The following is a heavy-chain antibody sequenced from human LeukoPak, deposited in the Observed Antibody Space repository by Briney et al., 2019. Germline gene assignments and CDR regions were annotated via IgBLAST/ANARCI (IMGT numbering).Heavy chain of an antibody. Sequence: AASVKVSCKASGYTFTSYGISWVRQAPGQGLEWMGWISAYNGNTNYAQKLQGRVTMTTDTSTGTAYMELRSLRSDDTAVYYCARAITMVRGVVFDYWGQGTLVTVSS. D-gene: IGHD3-10*01. V-gene: IGHV1-18*01. J-gene: IGHJ4*02. CDR3: ARAITMVRGVVFDY. CDR1: GYTFTSYG. CDR2: ISAYNGNT.